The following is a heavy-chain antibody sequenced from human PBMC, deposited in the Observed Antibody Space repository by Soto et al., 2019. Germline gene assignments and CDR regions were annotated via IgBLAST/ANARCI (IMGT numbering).Heavy chain of an antibody. Sequence: QVQLQESGPGLVKPSETLSLTCTVSGGSISSYYWRWIRQPPGKGLEWIGYIYYSGSTNYYPSLNSRFTISVGTSKNLFSLMLSSVTAADTAVYYCARAFHYDILTGYYWDYWGQRTLVTVSS. CDR1: GGSISSYY. J-gene: IGHJ4*02. CDR3: ARAFHYDILTGYYWDY. V-gene: IGHV4-59*01. D-gene: IGHD3-9*01. CDR2: IYYSGST.